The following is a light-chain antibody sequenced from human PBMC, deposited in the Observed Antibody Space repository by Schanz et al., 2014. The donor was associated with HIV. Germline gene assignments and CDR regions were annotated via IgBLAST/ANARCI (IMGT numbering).Light chain of an antibody. CDR3: QQSYSTPWT. CDR2: KAS. Sequence: DIQMTQSPSTLSASVGDRVTITCRASQTISSWLAWYQQKPGKAPKLLIYKASSLESGVPSRFSGSGSGTEFTLTISSLQPEDFATYYCQQSYSTPWTFGLGTKVEIK. V-gene: IGKV1-5*03. CDR1: QTISSW. J-gene: IGKJ1*01.